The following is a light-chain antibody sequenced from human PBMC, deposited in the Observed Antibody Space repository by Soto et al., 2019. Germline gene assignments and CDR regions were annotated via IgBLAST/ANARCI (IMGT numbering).Light chain of an antibody. CDR3: SSYTSSSTSRV. Sequence: QSVLTQPASVSGSPGQSITISCTGTSSDVGGYNYVSWYQQHPGKAPKLMIYEVSNRPSGVSNRFSGSKSGNTASLTISGLQAEDEADYYCSSYTSSSTSRVFGGGTKSPS. V-gene: IGLV2-14*01. CDR2: EVS. J-gene: IGLJ2*01. CDR1: SSDVGGYNY.